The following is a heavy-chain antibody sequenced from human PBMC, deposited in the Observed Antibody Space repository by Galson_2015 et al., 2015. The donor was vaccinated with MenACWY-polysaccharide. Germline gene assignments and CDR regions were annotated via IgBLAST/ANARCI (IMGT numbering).Heavy chain of an antibody. V-gene: IGHV2-5*02. J-gene: IGHJ4*02. CDR1: GFSVTATGVG. D-gene: IGHD1-26*01. Sequence: ALVKPTQTLSLTCTFSGFSVTATGVGVGWIRQPPGKAPEWLAHIYWDGDKRFSPSLGARLIITKDTPRDQVVLTMTDMDPVDTATYYCVRLLGGVSFDSWGQGTL. CDR2: IYWDGDK. CDR3: VRLLGGVSFDS.